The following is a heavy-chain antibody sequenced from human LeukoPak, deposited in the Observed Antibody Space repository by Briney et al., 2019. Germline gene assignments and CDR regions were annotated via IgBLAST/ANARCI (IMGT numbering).Heavy chain of an antibody. Sequence: PSETLSLTCAVSGGSISSGGYSWSWIRQPPGKGLEWIGYIYHSGSTYYNPSLKSRVTISVDRSKNQFSLKLSSVAAAGTAVYYCARGYYYDSSWYFDLWGRGTLVTVSS. CDR1: GGSISSGGYS. CDR3: ARGYYYDSSWYFDL. D-gene: IGHD3-22*01. V-gene: IGHV4-30-2*01. J-gene: IGHJ2*01. CDR2: IYHSGST.